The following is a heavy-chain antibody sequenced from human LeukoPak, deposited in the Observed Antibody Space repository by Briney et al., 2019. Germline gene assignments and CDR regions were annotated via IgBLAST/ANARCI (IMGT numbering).Heavy chain of an antibody. CDR1: GITVSHNY. J-gene: IGHJ3*02. Sequence: QPGGSLRLSCAASGITVSHNYMSWVRQAPGKGLEWVSVIYSGGSTYYADSVKGRFTISRDNSKNTLYLQMNSLRAEDTALYYCARDLCNGDSCYLDAFDIWGQGTMVTVSS. V-gene: IGHV3-53*01. CDR3: ARDLCNGDSCYLDAFDI. D-gene: IGHD2-15*01. CDR2: IYSGGST.